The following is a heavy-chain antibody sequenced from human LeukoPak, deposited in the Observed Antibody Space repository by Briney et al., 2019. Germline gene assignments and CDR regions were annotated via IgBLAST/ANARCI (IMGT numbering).Heavy chain of an antibody. D-gene: IGHD6-6*01. Sequence: PGGSLRLSCAASGFTFSSYAMHWVRQAPGKGLEWVAVISYDGSNKYYADSVKGRFTISRDNSKNTLYLQMNSLRAEDTAVYYCAYLGVGAARQGGPWGQGTLVTVSS. CDR2: ISYDGSNK. V-gene: IGHV3-30*04. J-gene: IGHJ5*02. CDR3: AYLGVGAARQGGP. CDR1: GFTFSSYA.